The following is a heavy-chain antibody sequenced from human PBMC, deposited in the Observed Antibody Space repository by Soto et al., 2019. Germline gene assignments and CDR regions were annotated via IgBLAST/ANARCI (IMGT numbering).Heavy chain of an antibody. CDR1: GGTFSSYA. CDR2: IIPIFGTA. Sequence: GASVKVSCKASGGTFSSYAISWVRQAPGQGLEWMGGIIPIFGTANYAQKFQGRVTITADESTSTAYMELSSLRSEDTAVYYCARDRTTPGAFDIWGKGTMVTVSS. J-gene: IGHJ3*02. D-gene: IGHD4-17*01. CDR3: ARDRTTPGAFDI. V-gene: IGHV1-69*13.